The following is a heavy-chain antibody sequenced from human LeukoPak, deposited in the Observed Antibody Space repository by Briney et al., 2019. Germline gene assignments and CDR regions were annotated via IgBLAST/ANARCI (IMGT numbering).Heavy chain of an antibody. CDR3: AREAVTMARGVIIPYYYYYYMDV. J-gene: IGHJ6*03. V-gene: IGHV4-34*01. D-gene: IGHD3-10*01. Sequence: SETLSLTCAVYGGSFSGYYWSWIRQPPGRGLEWIGEINHSGSTNYNPSLKSRVTISVDTSKNQFSLKLSSVTAADTAVYYCAREAVTMARGVIIPYYYYYYMDVWGKGTTVTVSS. CDR2: INHSGST. CDR1: GGSFSGYY.